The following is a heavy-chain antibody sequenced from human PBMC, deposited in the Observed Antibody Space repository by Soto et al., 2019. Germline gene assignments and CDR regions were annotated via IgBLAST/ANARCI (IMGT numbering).Heavy chain of an antibody. CDR3: TTSLYYDSSGSYYYYGMDV. V-gene: IGHV3-15*07. CDR2: IKSKTDGGTT. J-gene: IGHJ6*02. CDR1: GFTFSNAW. D-gene: IGHD3-22*01. Sequence: PGGSLRLSCAASGFTFSNAWMNWVRQAPGKGLEWVGRIKSKTDGGTTDYAAPVKGRFTISRDDSKNTLYLQMNSLRTEDTAVYYCTTSLYYDSSGSYYYYGMDVWGQGTTVTVSS.